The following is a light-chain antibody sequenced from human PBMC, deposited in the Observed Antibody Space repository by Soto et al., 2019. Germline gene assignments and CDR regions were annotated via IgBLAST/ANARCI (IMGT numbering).Light chain of an antibody. CDR2: EVS. V-gene: IGLV2-14*01. CDR1: SSDVGGYNY. CDR3: SSYTGSNIRYV. J-gene: IGLJ1*01. Sequence: QSALTQPASVSGSPGQSITISCTGTSSDVGGYNYVSWYQQHPGKAPKLMIYEVSDRPSGVSNRFSGSKSGNTASLTISGLQAEDEADYYCSSYTGSNIRYVFGTGTKVTVL.